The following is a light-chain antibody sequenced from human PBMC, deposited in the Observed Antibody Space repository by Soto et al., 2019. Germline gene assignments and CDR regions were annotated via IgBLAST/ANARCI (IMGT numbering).Light chain of an antibody. CDR2: GAS. V-gene: IGKV3-20*01. CDR1: HSVSSSY. CDR3: QQYGSSSLT. Sequence: EIVLTQSPGTLSLSPGEIATLSCRASHSVSSSYLAWSKQKPGQAPRRLIYGASSRATGIPDRCSGSGSGTDFTLTISRLEPEDFEVYYWQQYGSSSLTVGGGTKVESK. J-gene: IGKJ4*01.